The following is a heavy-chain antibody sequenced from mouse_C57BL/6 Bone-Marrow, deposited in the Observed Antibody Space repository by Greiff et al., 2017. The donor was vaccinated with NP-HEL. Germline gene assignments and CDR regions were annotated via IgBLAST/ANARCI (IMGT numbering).Heavy chain of an antibody. CDR1: GYTFTSYW. Sequence: QVQLQQSGAELAKPGASVKLSCKASGYTFTSYWMHWVKQRPGQGLEWIGYINPSSGYTKYNQKFKDKATLTADKSSSTAYMQLSSLTSEDSAVYYCAREESSLYDGYYSWYFDVWGTGTTVTVSS. V-gene: IGHV1-7*01. CDR3: AREESSLYDGYYSWYFDV. J-gene: IGHJ1*03. D-gene: IGHD2-3*01. CDR2: INPSSGYT.